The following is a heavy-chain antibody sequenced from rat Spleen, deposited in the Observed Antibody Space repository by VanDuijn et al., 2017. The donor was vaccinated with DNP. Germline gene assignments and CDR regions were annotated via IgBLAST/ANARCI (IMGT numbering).Heavy chain of an antibody. CDR1: GYSITSNY. CDR2: ISYSGST. CDR3: ARWSYYGFDY. J-gene: IGHJ2*01. V-gene: IGHV3-1*01. Sequence: EVQLQESGPGLVKPSQSLSLTCSVTGYSITSNYWAWIRKFPGNKMEWMGYISYSGSTSYNPSLKSRISITRDTSKNQFFLQLNSVTTEDTATYYCARWSYYGFDYWGQGVMVTVSS. D-gene: IGHD1-12*01.